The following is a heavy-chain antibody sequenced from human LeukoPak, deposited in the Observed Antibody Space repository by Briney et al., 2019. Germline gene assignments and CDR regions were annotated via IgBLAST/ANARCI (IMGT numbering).Heavy chain of an antibody. J-gene: IGHJ5*02. Sequence: SETLSLTCTVSGGSISSYYWSWIRQPPGKGLEWIGYIYYSGSTNYNPSLKSRVTISVDTSKNQFSLKLSSVTAADTAVYYCAMCSGGIAAAGPNWFDPWGQGTLVTVSS. CDR1: GGSISSYY. D-gene: IGHD6-13*01. CDR3: AMCSGGIAAAGPNWFDP. V-gene: IGHV4-59*01. CDR2: IYYSGST.